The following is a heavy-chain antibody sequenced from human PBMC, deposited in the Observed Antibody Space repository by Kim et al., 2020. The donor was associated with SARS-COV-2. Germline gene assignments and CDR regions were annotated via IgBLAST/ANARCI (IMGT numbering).Heavy chain of an antibody. CDR1: GFTFSSYA. D-gene: IGHD3-9*01. CDR2: ISGSGGST. Sequence: GGSLRLSCAASGFTFSSYAMSWVRQAPGKGLEWVSAISGSGGSTYYADSVKGRFTISRDNSKNMLYLQMNSLRAEDTAVYYCAKGANARYFDWLSIPDWFDPWGQGTLVTVSS. V-gene: IGHV3-23*01. CDR3: AKGANARYFDWLSIPDWFDP. J-gene: IGHJ5*02.